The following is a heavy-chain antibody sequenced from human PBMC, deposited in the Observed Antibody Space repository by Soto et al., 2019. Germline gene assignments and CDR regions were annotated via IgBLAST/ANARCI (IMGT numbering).Heavy chain of an antibody. J-gene: IGHJ4*02. Sequence: PSETLFLTCTVSGGSISSYYWIWIRQPPGKGLEWIGYIYYSGSTNYNPSLKSRVTISVDTSKNQFSLKLSSVTAADTAVYYCARDNRISVALWGQGTLVTVS. CDR2: IYYSGST. CDR1: GGSISSYY. CDR3: ARDNRISVAL. V-gene: IGHV4-59*12. D-gene: IGHD6-19*01.